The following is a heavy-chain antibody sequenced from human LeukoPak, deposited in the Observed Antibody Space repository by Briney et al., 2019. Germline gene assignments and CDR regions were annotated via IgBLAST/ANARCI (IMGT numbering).Heavy chain of an antibody. J-gene: IGHJ3*02. CDR3: ARDGYYYDSSGYGFDI. CDR2: IYHGGST. D-gene: IGHD3-22*01. V-gene: IGHV4-59*12. CDR1: GGSISSYY. Sequence: PSETLSLTCTVSGGSISSYYWSWIRQPPGKGLEWIGYIYHGGSTYYNPSLKSRVTISVDRSKNQFSLKLSSVTAADTAVYYCARDGYYYDSSGYGFDIWGQGTMVTVSS.